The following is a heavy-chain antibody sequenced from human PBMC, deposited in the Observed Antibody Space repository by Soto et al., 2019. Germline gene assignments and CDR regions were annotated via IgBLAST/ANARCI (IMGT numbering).Heavy chain of an antibody. CDR1: GGSISSYY. CDR3: ARETKDYCSGGSCYSYYYYGMDV. Sequence: PSETLSLTCTVSGGSISSYYWSWIRQPAEKGLEWIGRIYTSGSTNYNPSLKSRVTMSVDTSKNQFSLKLSSVTAADTAVYYCARETKDYCSGGSCYSYYYYGMDVWGQGTTVTVSS. J-gene: IGHJ6*02. D-gene: IGHD2-15*01. V-gene: IGHV4-4*07. CDR2: IYTSGST.